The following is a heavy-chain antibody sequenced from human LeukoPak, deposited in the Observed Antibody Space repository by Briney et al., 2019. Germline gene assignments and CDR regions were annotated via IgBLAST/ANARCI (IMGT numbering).Heavy chain of an antibody. Sequence: SSETLSLTCTVSGGSISSHYWSWIRQPPGKGLEWIGYIYYSGSTNYNPSLKSRVTISVDTSKNQFSLKLSSVTAADTAVYYCARFGGVARLRGFDYWGQGTLVTVSS. D-gene: IGHD3-16*01. J-gene: IGHJ4*02. V-gene: IGHV4-59*11. CDR1: GGSISSHY. CDR3: ARFGGVARLRGFDY. CDR2: IYYSGST.